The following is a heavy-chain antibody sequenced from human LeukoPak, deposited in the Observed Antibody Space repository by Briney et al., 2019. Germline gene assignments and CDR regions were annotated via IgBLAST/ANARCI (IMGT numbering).Heavy chain of an antibody. Sequence: ASVKVSFTASGYTVTSFYMHWVRQAPGQGLEWMGIINPSNYVTTFAQKFQGRVTMTRDMSTNTVYMELSSLTSEDTAVYYCARVYSYRADYWGQGTLVTVSS. CDR1: GYTVTSFY. V-gene: IGHV1-46*01. D-gene: IGHD3-22*01. CDR3: ARVYSYRADY. J-gene: IGHJ4*02. CDR2: INPSNYVT.